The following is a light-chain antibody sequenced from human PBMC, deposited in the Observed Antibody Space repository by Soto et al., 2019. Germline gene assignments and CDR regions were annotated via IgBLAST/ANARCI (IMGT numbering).Light chain of an antibody. J-gene: IGKJ1*01. Sequence: EIVLTQSPGTLSLSPGERATLSCRAGQSVSSNFLAWYQQKPGQAPRLLIYGASNRATGIPDRFSGSGSGTDFSLTISRLEPEDFAVYYCQQYGTSPRTLGQGTKVDIK. CDR1: QSVSSNF. CDR3: QQYGTSPRT. V-gene: IGKV3-20*01. CDR2: GAS.